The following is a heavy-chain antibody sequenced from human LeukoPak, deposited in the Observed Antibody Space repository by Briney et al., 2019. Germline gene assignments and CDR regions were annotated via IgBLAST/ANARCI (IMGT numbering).Heavy chain of an antibody. Sequence: GGSLRLSCAASGFTFSSYSMNWVRQAPGKGLEWVSSISSSSNYIYYADSVKGRFTISRDNAKNSLYLQMNSLRAEDTALYYCAKFSHYGSGSYLSYYYGMDVWGQGTTVTVSS. J-gene: IGHJ6*02. CDR3: AKFSHYGSGSYLSYYYGMDV. CDR2: ISSSSNYI. CDR1: GFTFSSYS. D-gene: IGHD3-10*01. V-gene: IGHV3-21*04.